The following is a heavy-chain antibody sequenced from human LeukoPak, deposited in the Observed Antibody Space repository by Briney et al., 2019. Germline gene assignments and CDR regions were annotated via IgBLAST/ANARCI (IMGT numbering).Heavy chain of an antibody. D-gene: IGHD5-18*01. V-gene: IGHV3-7*01. CDR3: ARDLSGVTGYTYGRGIDY. CDR2: IKKDGSEK. J-gene: IGHJ4*02. CDR1: GGSISSSSYY. Sequence: ETLSLTCTVSGGSISSSSYYWGWVRQGPGKGLEWVANIKKDGSEKYYVDSVKGRFTISRDNAKTSLYLQMNSLRAEDTAVYYCARDLSGVTGYTYGRGIDYWGQGTLVTVSS.